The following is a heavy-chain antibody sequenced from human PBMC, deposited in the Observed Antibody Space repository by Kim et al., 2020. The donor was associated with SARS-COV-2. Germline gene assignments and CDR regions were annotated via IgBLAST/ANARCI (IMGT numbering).Heavy chain of an antibody. CDR3: ARGLLYYASGSYYNEGGSNVDY. V-gene: IGHV4-31*03. CDR1: GGSISSGGYY. Sequence: SETLSLTCTVSGGSISSGGYYWSWIRQHPGKGLEWIGYIYYSGSTYYNPSLKSRVTISVDTSKNQFSLKLSSVTAADTAVYYCARGLLYYASGSYYNEGGSNVDYWGQRTLVTVSS. CDR2: IYYSGST. D-gene: IGHD3-10*01. J-gene: IGHJ4*02.